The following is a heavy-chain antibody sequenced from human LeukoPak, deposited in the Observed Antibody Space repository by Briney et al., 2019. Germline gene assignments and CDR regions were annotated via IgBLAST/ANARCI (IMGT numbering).Heavy chain of an antibody. J-gene: IGHJ6*04. CDR2: INAGNGNT. Sequence: ASVEVSCKASGYTFTSYAMHWVRQAPGQRLEWMGWINAGNGNTKYSQKFQGRVTITRDTSASTAYMELSSLRSEDTAVYYCARDTYYYGSGSYSAYYYYGMDVWGKGTTVTVSS. CDR1: GYTFTSYA. CDR3: ARDTYYYGSGSYSAYYYYGMDV. D-gene: IGHD3-10*01. V-gene: IGHV1-3*01.